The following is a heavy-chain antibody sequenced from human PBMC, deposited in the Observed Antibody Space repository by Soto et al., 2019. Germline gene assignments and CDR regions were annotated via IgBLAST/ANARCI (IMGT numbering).Heavy chain of an antibody. V-gene: IGHV4-39*01. CDR1: GCSISSRSYY. J-gene: IGHJ4*02. CDR3: ARHGVKGIAMAASVDY. D-gene: IGHD6-19*01. CDR2: TYYSENT. Sequence: SETLSLTCTVSGCSISSRSYYWGWVRQAPGKGLEWIGSTYYSENTYYNPSLRSRVTISVDTSKNQFSLNLSSVTATDTAVYYCARHGVKGIAMAASVDYWGPGTLVTVSS.